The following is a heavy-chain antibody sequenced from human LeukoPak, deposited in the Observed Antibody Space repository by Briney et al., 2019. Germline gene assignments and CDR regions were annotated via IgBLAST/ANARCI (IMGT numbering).Heavy chain of an antibody. V-gene: IGHV3-15*01. CDR2: IKAKRDGGTT. CDR1: GFTVSHTW. D-gene: IGHD5-24*01. Sequence: PGGSLRLSCAASGFTVSHTWMNWVCQAPGKGLEWVGRIKAKRDGGTTDYAAPVKGRFTISTDDSKNALYLQMNSLETEDTAVYYCTRLQLGFWGQGTLVTVSS. CDR3: TRLQLGF. J-gene: IGHJ4*02.